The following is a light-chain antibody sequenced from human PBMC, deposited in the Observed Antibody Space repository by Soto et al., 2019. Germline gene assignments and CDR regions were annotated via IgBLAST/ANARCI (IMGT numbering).Light chain of an antibody. CDR1: QGIHTA. CDR2: DAS. V-gene: IGKV1D-13*01. J-gene: IGKJ5*01. Sequence: LAQAPAYLSAAVGNRKKNTCRASQGIHTALAWYQQKPGNAPMLLIYDASTVEAGVPSRFSGSGSGTDFTLTISSLQPEDFATYYCQQFSNYPHVFGQGTRLEIK. CDR3: QQFSNYPHV.